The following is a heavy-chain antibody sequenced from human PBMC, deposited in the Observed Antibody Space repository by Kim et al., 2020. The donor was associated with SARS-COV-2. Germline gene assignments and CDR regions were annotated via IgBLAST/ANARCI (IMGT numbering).Heavy chain of an antibody. CDR3: AKLGGGDCYSCDY. V-gene: IGHV3-30*18. J-gene: IGHJ4*02. CDR1: GFTFSSYG. D-gene: IGHD2-21*01. Sequence: GGSLRLSCAASGFTFSSYGMHWVRQAPGKGLEWVAVISYDGSNKYYADSVKGRFTISRDNSKNTLYLQMNSLRAEDTAVYYWAKLGGGDCYSCDYWGQGTLVTVSS. CDR2: ISYDGSNK.